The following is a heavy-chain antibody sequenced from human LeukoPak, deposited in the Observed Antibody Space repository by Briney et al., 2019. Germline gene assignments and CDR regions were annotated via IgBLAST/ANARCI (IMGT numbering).Heavy chain of an antibody. Sequence: GASVKVSCKASGGTFSSYAISWVRQAPGQGLEWMGWISGYNGNTNYAQKLQGRVTMTTDTSTNTAYMELRSLRSDDTAVYYCARMPYDSSGYSMYWGQGTLVTVSS. CDR2: ISGYNGNT. CDR3: ARMPYDSSGYSMY. V-gene: IGHV1-18*01. J-gene: IGHJ4*02. D-gene: IGHD3-22*01. CDR1: GGTFSSYA.